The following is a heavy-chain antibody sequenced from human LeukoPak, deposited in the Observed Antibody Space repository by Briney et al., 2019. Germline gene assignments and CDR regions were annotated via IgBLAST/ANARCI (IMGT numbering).Heavy chain of an antibody. J-gene: IGHJ4*02. CDR1: GFTVISNY. D-gene: IGHD5-12*01. V-gene: IGHV3-53*01. Sequence: GGSLRLSCAASGFTVISNYMSWVRQAPGKGLEWVSLIYSGGSTYYADSVRGRFTISRDNSKNTLCLQMNSLRAEDTAVYYCAKYIVATITVFDYWGQGTLVTVSS. CDR2: IYSGGST. CDR3: AKYIVATITVFDY.